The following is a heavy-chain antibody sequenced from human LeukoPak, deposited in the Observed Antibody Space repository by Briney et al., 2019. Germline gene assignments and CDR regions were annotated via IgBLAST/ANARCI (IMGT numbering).Heavy chain of an antibody. D-gene: IGHD2-21*01. CDR3: ARSSSVTIPGYYFDY. Sequence: SVKVSCKASGFTFTSSAMQWVRQARGQRLEWIGWIVVGSGNTNYAQKFQERVTITRDMSTSTAYMELSSLRSDDTAVYYCARSSSVTIPGYYFDYWGQGTLVTVSS. CDR2: IVVGSGNT. J-gene: IGHJ4*02. V-gene: IGHV1-58*02. CDR1: GFTFTSSA.